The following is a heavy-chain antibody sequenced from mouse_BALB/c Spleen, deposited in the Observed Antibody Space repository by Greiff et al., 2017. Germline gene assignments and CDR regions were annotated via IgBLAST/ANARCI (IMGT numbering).Heavy chain of an antibody. CDR1: GFTFSSFG. V-gene: IGHV5-17*02. Sequence: EVHLVESGGGLVQPGGSRKLSCAASGFTFSSFGMHWVRQAPEKGLEWVAYISSGSSTIYYADTVKGRFTISRDNPKNTLFLQMTSLRSEDTAMYYCARRHYGNYEGGFDYWGQGTTLTVSS. J-gene: IGHJ2*01. CDR3: ARRHYGNYEGGFDY. D-gene: IGHD2-1*01. CDR2: ISSGSSTI.